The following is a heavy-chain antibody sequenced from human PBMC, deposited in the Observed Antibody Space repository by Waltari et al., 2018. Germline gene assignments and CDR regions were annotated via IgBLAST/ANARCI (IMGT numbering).Heavy chain of an antibody. CDR2: IYTSGST. CDR3: ARDEVAGYYFDY. D-gene: IGHD6-19*01. CDR1: GGSISSGSYY. V-gene: IGHV4-61*02. J-gene: IGHJ4*02. Sequence: QVQLQESGPGLVKPSQTLSLTCTVSGGSISSGSYYWNWIRQPAGKGLEWIGRIYTSGSTTYTPSLKSRVTISVDPSKNQFSVKLSSVTAADTAVYYCARDEVAGYYFDYWGQGTLVTVSS.